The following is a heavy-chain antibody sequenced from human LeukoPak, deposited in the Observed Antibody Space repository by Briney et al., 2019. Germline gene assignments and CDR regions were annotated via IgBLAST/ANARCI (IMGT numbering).Heavy chain of an antibody. CDR3: ARDFKVVTATSLFDY. CDR1: GFTFSSYA. D-gene: IGHD2-21*02. Sequence: GGSLRLSCAASGFTFSSYAMSWVRQAPGKGLEWVSGIGWNGGGIVYADSVKGRFTISRDNSKNTLYLQMNSLRAEDTAVYYCARDFKVVTATSLFDYWGQGTLVTVSS. J-gene: IGHJ4*02. V-gene: IGHV3-23*01. CDR2: IGWNGGGI.